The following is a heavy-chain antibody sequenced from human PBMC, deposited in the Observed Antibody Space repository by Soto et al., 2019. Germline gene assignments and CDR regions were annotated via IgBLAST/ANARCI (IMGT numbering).Heavy chain of an antibody. CDR1: GFTFSSYA. D-gene: IGHD1-26*01. Sequence: LRLSCAASGFTFSSYAMNWVRQAPGKGLERVAVISYDGSNKYYADSVKGRFTISRDNSKNTLYLQMNSLRAADTAVYYCARDPGASGSYYYGMDVWGQGTTVTVSS. CDR3: ARDPGASGSYYYGMDV. CDR2: ISYDGSNK. J-gene: IGHJ6*02. V-gene: IGHV3-30-3*01.